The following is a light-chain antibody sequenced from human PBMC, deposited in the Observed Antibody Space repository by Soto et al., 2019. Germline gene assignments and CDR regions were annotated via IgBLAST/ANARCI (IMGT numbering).Light chain of an antibody. CDR1: QTISSW. J-gene: IGKJ1*01. V-gene: IGKV1-5*03. CDR2: KAS. Sequence: DIQMTQSPSTLSGSVGDRVTITCRASQTISSWLAWYQQKPGKAPKLLIYKASTLKSGVPSRFSGSGSGTEFTLTISSLQPDDCGTYYCQHYNSYSEAFGQGTKVELK. CDR3: QHYNSYSEA.